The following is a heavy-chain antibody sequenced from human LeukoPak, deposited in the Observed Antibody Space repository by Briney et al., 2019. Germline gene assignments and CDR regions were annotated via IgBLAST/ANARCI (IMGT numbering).Heavy chain of an antibody. D-gene: IGHD4-11*01. CDR1: GGTFSSYA. CDR3: ARAPTTVTRKPSYYYYYYMGV. Sequence: SVKVSCKASGGTFSSYAISSVRQAPGQGLEWMGGIIPIFGTANYAQKFQGRVTITADESTSTAYMELSSLRSEDTAVYYCARAPTTVTRKPSYYYYYYMGVWGKGTTVTVSS. CDR2: IIPIFGTA. J-gene: IGHJ6*03. V-gene: IGHV1-69*13.